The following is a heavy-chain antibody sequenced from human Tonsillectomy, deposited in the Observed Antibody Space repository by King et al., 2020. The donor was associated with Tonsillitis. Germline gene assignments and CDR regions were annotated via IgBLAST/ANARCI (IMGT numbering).Heavy chain of an antibody. CDR2: ISGSGGRT. J-gene: IGHJ4*02. V-gene: IGHV3-23*04. CDR1: GFTFSNYA. D-gene: IGHD2-15*01. CDR3: AKXGEVVXMXFDY. Sequence: EVQLVESGGGLVQPGGSLRLSCAASGFTFSNYAMSWVRQAPGKGLEWVSVISGSGGRTYYAASVKGRFTISRDNSKNTLYLQMNSLRAEDTAVYYCAKXGEVVXMXFDYWXXGTLVTVSS.